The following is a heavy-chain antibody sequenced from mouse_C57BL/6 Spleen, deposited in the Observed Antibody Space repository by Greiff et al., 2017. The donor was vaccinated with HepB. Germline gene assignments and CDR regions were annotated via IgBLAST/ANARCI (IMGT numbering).Heavy chain of an antibody. CDR3: ARRGTGTLFDY. V-gene: IGHV1-76*01. Sequence: QVQLQQSGAELVRPGASVKLSCKASGYTFTDYYINWVKQRPGQGLEWIARIYPGSGNTYYNEKFKGKATLTAEKSSSTAYMQLSSLTSEDSAVYFCARRGTGTLFDYWGQGTTLTVSS. D-gene: IGHD4-1*01. CDR2: IYPGSGNT. CDR1: GYTFTDYY. J-gene: IGHJ2*01.